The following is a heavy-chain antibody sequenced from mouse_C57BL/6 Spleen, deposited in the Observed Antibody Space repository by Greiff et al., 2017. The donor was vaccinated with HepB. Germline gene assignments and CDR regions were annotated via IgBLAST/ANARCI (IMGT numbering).Heavy chain of an antibody. CDR1: GFTFSSYA. D-gene: IGHD6-1*01. Sequence: EVKLQESGEGLVKPGGSLKLSCAASGFTFSSYAMSWVRQTPEKRLEWVAYISSGGDYIYYADTVKGRFTISRDNARNTLYLQMSSLKSEDTAMYYCTRDRGGQGFAYWGQGTLVTVSA. J-gene: IGHJ3*01. V-gene: IGHV5-9-1*02. CDR2: ISSGGDYI. CDR3: TRDRGGQGFAY.